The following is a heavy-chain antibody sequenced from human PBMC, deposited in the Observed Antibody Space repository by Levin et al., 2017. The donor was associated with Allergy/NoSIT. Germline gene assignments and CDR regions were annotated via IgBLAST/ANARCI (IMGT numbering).Heavy chain of an antibody. J-gene: IGHJ4*02. CDR3: ARDDGGNSYDY. CDR1: GVTFSTYW. CDR2: INSDGSST. Sequence: GGSLRLSCTASGVTFSTYWMHWVRQAPGKGLVWVSRINSDGSSTSYADSVKGRFTSRDNAKNTLYLQMNSLRAEDTAVYYCARDDGGNSYDYWGQGTLVTVSS. V-gene: IGHV3-74*01. D-gene: IGHD4-23*01.